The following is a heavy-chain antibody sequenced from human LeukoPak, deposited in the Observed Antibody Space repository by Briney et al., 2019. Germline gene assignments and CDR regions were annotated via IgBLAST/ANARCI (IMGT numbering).Heavy chain of an antibody. CDR3: ARRGTDASFSFFDV. Sequence: GGSLRLSCAASGFTFSSYTMHWVRQIPGERPEWVSSISGDTTYIYYADSLKGRFTITRDNTNTSLFLQMNSLRAEDTATYFCARRGTDASFSFFDVWGQGTMVTVSS. D-gene: IGHD1-1*01. CDR2: ISGDTTYI. CDR1: GFTFSSYT. V-gene: IGHV3-21*01. J-gene: IGHJ3*01.